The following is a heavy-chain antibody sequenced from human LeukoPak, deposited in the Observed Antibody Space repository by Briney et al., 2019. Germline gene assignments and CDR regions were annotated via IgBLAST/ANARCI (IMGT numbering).Heavy chain of an antibody. CDR2: ISWNSGSI. D-gene: IGHD6-19*01. J-gene: IGHJ4*02. Sequence: GGSLRLSCAASGFTFDDYAMHWVRQAPGKGLEWVSGISWNSGSIGYADSVKGRFTISRDNAKNSLYLQMNSLRAEDTALYYCLYTVAGPYYFDYWGQGTLVTVSS. CDR3: LYTVAGPYYFDY. CDR1: GFTFDDYA. V-gene: IGHV3-9*01.